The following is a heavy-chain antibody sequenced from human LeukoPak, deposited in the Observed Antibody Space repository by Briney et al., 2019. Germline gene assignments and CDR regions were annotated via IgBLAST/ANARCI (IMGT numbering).Heavy chain of an antibody. CDR3: ARILAHQSYYGMDV. J-gene: IGHJ6*02. CDR1: GFSLSTSGMC. CDR2: IDWDDDK. V-gene: IGHV2-70*11. Sequence: SGPALVKPTQTLTLTCTFSGFSLSTSGMCVSWIRQPPGKALEWLARIDWDDDKYYSTSLKTRLTISKDTSKKQVVLTVTNMDPVDTATYYCARILAHQSYYGMDVWGQGTTVTVS.